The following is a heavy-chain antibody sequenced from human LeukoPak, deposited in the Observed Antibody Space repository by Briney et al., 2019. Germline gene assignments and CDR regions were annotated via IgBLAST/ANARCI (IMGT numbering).Heavy chain of an antibody. CDR3: AKGRVPADWYYYYYMDV. CDR2: IIPIFGTA. D-gene: IGHD2-2*01. J-gene: IGHJ6*03. Sequence: ASVKVSCKASGGTFSSYAISWVRQVPGQGLEWMGGIIPIFGTANYAQKFQGRVTITTDESTSTAYMELSSLRSEDTAVYYCAKGRVPADWYYYYYMDVWGKGTTVTVSS. CDR1: GGTFSSYA. V-gene: IGHV1-69*05.